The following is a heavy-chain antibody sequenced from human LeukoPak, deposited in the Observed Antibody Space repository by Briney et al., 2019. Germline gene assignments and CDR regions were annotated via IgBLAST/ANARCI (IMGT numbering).Heavy chain of an antibody. CDR1: GGSISSGDYY. Sequence: PSQTLSLTCTVSGGSISSGDYYWSWIRQPPGKGLEWIGYIYYSGSTYYNPSLKSRVTISVDTSKNQFSLKLSSVTAADTAVYYCARHTVKDYYFDYWGQGTLVTVSS. J-gene: IGHJ4*02. CDR2: IYYSGST. D-gene: IGHD4-17*01. V-gene: IGHV4-30-4*08. CDR3: ARHTVKDYYFDY.